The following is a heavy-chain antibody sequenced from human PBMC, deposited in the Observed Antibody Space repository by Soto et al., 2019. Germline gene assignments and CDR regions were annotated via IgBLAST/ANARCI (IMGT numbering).Heavy chain of an antibody. Sequence: ASVKVSCKASGYTFTSYYMHWVRQALGQGLEWMGIINPSGGSTSYAQKFQDRVTMTRDTSTSTVYMELSSLRSEDTAVYYWAREGQHYYGSESLYWGQGTLGTVS. V-gene: IGHV1-46*01. CDR1: GYTFTSYY. CDR3: AREGQHYYGSESLY. CDR2: INPSGGST. D-gene: IGHD3-10*01. J-gene: IGHJ4*02.